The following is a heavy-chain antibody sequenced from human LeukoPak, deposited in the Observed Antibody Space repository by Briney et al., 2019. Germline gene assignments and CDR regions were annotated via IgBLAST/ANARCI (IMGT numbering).Heavy chain of an antibody. J-gene: IGHJ3*02. CDR3: AKAPPPYCSGGTCFDAFDI. CDR1: GFTFNNYA. D-gene: IGHD2-15*01. Sequence: PGGSLRLSCAASGFTFNNYAMSWVRQAPGKGLEWVSAISGSGGTTYYADSVKGRFTISRDNSKNTLYLQMNSLRAEDTAVYYCAKAPPPYCSGGTCFDAFDIWGQGTMVTVSS. CDR2: ISGSGGTT. V-gene: IGHV3-23*01.